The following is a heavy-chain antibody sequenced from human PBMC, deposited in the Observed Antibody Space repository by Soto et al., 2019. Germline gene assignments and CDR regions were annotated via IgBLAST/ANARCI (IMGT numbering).Heavy chain of an antibody. CDR3: TTYYYDSSGYKIDY. CDR1: GFTFSSYG. CDR2: ISYDGSNK. V-gene: IGHV3-30*03. J-gene: IGHJ4*02. Sequence: GGSLRLSCAASGFTFSSYGMHWVRQAPGKGLEWVAVISYDGSNKYYADSVKGRFTISRDNSKNTLYLQMNSLKTEDTAVYYCTTYYYDSSGYKIDYWGQGTLVTVSS. D-gene: IGHD3-22*01.